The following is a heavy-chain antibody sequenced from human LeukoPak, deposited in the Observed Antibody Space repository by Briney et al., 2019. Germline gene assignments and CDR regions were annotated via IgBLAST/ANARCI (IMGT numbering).Heavy chain of an antibody. V-gene: IGHV1-2*02. D-gene: IGHD6-13*01. Sequence: ASVKVSCKASGYTFTGYYMHWVRQAPGQGLEWMGWINPNSGGTNYAQKFQGRVTMTRDTSISTAYMELSRLRSDDTAVYYCARGPGGAAAGTDYWGQGTLVTVSS. CDR1: GYTFTGYY. CDR3: ARGPGGAAAGTDY. J-gene: IGHJ4*02. CDR2: INPNSGGT.